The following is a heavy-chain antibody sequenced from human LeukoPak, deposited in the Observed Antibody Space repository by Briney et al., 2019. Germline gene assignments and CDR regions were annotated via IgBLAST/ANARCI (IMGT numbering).Heavy chain of an antibody. D-gene: IGHD3-22*01. CDR2: ISSSSSYI. Sequence: GGSLRLSCATSGFIFSNAWMSWVRQAPGKGLEWVSSISSSSSYIYYADSVKGRFTISRDNAKNSLYLQMNSLRAEDTAVYYCAREGNSGYYPYWGQGILVTVSS. CDR3: AREGNSGYYPY. V-gene: IGHV3-21*01. CDR1: GFIFSNAW. J-gene: IGHJ4*02.